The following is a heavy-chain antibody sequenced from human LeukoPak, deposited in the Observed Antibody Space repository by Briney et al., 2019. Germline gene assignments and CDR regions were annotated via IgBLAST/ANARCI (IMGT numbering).Heavy chain of an antibody. J-gene: IGHJ4*02. CDR3: ARVRYYDSSGYYSFDY. Sequence: PGGSLRLSCAASGFTFDDYGMSWVRQAPGKGLEWVSGINWNGGSTGYADSVKGRFTISRDNAKNSLYLQINSLRAEDTALYYCARVRYYDSSGYYSFDYWGQGTLVTVSS. V-gene: IGHV3-20*04. CDR2: INWNGGST. D-gene: IGHD3-22*01. CDR1: GFTFDDYG.